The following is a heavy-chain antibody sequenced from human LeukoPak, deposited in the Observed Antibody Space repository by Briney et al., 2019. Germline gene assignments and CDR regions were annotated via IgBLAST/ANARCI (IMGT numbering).Heavy chain of an antibody. CDR2: IYHSGST. CDR3: ARVSNWTEEPDTGFDY. Sequence: SETLSLTCTVSGYSISSGYYWGWIRQPPGKGLEWIGSIYHSGSTYYNPSLKSRVTISVDTSKNQFSLQLNSVTPEDTAVYYCARVSNWTEEPDTGFDYWGQGTLVIVSS. J-gene: IGHJ4*02. V-gene: IGHV4-38-2*02. D-gene: IGHD1-1*01. CDR1: GYSISSGYY.